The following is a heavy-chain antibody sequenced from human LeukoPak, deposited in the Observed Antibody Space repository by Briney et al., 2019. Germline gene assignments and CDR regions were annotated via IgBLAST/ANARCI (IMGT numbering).Heavy chain of an antibody. D-gene: IGHD6-19*01. J-gene: IGHJ3*02. V-gene: IGHV1-69*04. CDR1: GGTFSSYA. CDR2: IIPILGIA. Sequence: SVKVSCKASGGTFSSYAISWVRQAPGQGLEWMRRIIPILGIANYAQKFQGRVTITADKSTSTAYMELSSLRSEDTAVYYCARDRSSGWRNDAFDIWGQGTMVTVSS. CDR3: ARDRSSGWRNDAFDI.